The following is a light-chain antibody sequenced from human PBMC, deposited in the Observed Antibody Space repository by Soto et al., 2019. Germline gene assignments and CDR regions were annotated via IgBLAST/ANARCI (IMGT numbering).Light chain of an antibody. J-gene: IGKJ1*01. CDR2: GAS. V-gene: IGKV3-20*01. CDR3: LQYGSSGT. CDR1: QSVSSN. Sequence: FPSRERATLSCRASQSVSSNLAWYQQKPGQAPRLLIYGASNRATGIPDRFSGSGSGTDFTLTISRLEPEEFAVYYCLQYGSSGTFGQGTKVDIK.